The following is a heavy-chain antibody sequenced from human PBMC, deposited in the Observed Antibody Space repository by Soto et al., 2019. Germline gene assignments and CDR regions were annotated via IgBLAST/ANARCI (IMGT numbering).Heavy chain of an antibody. Sequence: SETLSLTCTISGGSVSVYYWSWIRQSTGQGLEWIGYIYASGSPYYNPSLRSRVTISADTSKNQISLKLTSPTAADTAVYYCARGVGSSPPQYWGRGALVTVSS. CDR3: ARGVGSSPPQY. V-gene: IGHV4-59*02. CDR1: GGSVSVYY. D-gene: IGHD1-26*01. J-gene: IGHJ4*02. CDR2: IYASGSP.